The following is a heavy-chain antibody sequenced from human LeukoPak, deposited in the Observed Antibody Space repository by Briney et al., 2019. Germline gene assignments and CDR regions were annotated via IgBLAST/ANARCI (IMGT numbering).Heavy chain of an antibody. CDR2: IRYDGRNK. D-gene: IGHD2-2*01. CDR3: AKDYKIPAANWFDS. J-gene: IGHJ5*01. CDR1: GFSLSTYG. Sequence: GGSLRLSCAASGFSLSTYGMHWVRQAPGKGLEWVAFIRYDGRNKYYTDSVKGRFTISRDNSKNTLYLEMNYLRVEDTAIYYCAKDYKIPAANWFDSWGQGTLVTVSS. V-gene: IGHV3-30*02.